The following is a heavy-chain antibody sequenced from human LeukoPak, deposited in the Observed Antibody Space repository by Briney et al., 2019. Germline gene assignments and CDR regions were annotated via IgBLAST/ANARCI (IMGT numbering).Heavy chain of an antibody. D-gene: IGHD3-22*01. Sequence: GGSLRLSCAASGLTFSSSAMSWVRQAPGKGLEWVSTISNNGGYTYYADSVQGRFTISRDNSKSTLCLQMSSLRAEDTAVYYCVKDRRESSGHFDYWGQGTLVTVSS. CDR3: VKDRRESSGHFDY. J-gene: IGHJ4*02. CDR1: GLTFSSSA. V-gene: IGHV3-23*01. CDR2: ISNNGGYT.